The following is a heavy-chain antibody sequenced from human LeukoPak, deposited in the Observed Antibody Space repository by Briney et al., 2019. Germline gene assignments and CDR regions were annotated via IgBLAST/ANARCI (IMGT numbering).Heavy chain of an antibody. CDR2: ISGSGSST. CDR3: ARDSATVDAFDI. D-gene: IGHD4-17*01. CDR1: GFTFTSYA. Sequence: PGGSLRLSCAASGFTFTSYAMNWVRQAPGKGLEWVSTISGSGSSTYYVDSVKGRFTISRDNSKNTLYLQMNSLRAEDTAVYYCARDSATVDAFDIWGQGTMVTVSS. V-gene: IGHV3-23*01. J-gene: IGHJ3*02.